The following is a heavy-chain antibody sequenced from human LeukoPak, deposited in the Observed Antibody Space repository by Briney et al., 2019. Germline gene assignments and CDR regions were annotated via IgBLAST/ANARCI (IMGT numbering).Heavy chain of an antibody. V-gene: IGHV4-30-4*08. Sequence: KPSETVSLTCTVSGGSISSGDYYWSWIRQPPGKGLEWIGYIYHSGSTYYNPSLKSRVTISVDRSKNQFSLKLSSVTVADTAVYYCARDRSYYYDSSDWGQGTLVTVSS. D-gene: IGHD3-22*01. CDR1: GGSISSGDYY. CDR2: IYHSGST. CDR3: ARDRSYYYDSSD. J-gene: IGHJ4*02.